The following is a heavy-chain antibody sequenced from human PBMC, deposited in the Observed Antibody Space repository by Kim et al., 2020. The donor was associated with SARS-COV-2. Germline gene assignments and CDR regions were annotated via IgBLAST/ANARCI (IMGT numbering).Heavy chain of an antibody. CDR1: GFTFSSYG. Sequence: GGSLRLSCAASGFTFSSYGMHWVRQAPGKGLEWVAVISYDGSNKYYADSVKGRFTISRDNSKNTLYLQMNSLRAEDTAVYYCARDPGLLVPAAMGGVGSYYGMDVWGQGTTVTVSS. CDR2: ISYDGSNK. J-gene: IGHJ6*02. D-gene: IGHD2-2*01. CDR3: ARDPGLLVPAAMGGVGSYYGMDV. V-gene: IGHV3-33*05.